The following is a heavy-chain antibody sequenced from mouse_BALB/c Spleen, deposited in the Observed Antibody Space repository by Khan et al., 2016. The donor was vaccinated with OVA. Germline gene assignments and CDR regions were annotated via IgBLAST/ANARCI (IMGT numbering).Heavy chain of an antibody. CDR1: GFSLTTYG. D-gene: IGHD2-3*01. J-gene: IGHJ4*01. V-gene: IGHV2-3*01. Sequence: QVQLKQSGPGLVAPSQSLSITCTVSGFSLTTYGVNWIRQPPGKGLEWLGVIWGDGSTNYHSALISRLSISKDNSKSQVSLKLNSLQTDDTATYYCAKWGDGSTYAMDYWGQGTSVTVSS. CDR2: IWGDGST. CDR3: AKWGDGSTYAMDY.